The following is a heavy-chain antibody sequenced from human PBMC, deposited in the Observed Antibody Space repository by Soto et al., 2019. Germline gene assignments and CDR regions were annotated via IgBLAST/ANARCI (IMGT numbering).Heavy chain of an antibody. CDR3: ARDHHRYSGYDYVDY. J-gene: IGHJ4*02. CDR1: GFTFSDYY. D-gene: IGHD5-12*01. Sequence: PEGSLRLSCAASGFTFSDYYISWIRQAPGKGLEWVSYISSSSSYTNYADSVKGRFTISRDNAKNSLYLQMNSLRAEDTAVYYCARDHHRYSGYDYVDYWGQGTL. CDR2: ISSSSSYT. V-gene: IGHV3-11*05.